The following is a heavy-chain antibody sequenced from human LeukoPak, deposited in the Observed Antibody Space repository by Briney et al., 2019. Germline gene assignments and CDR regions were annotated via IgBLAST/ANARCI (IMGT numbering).Heavy chain of an antibody. CDR2: IIPIFGTA. D-gene: IGHD6-13*01. Sequence: SVKVSCKASGGTFSSYAISWVRQAPGQGLEWMGGIIPIFGTANYAQKFQGRVTITTDESTSTAYMELSSLRSEDTAVYYCARDDSKGLSSPNYYYYMDVWGKGTTVTVSS. CDR3: ARDDSKGLSSPNYYYYMDV. J-gene: IGHJ6*03. CDR1: GGTFSSYA. V-gene: IGHV1-69*05.